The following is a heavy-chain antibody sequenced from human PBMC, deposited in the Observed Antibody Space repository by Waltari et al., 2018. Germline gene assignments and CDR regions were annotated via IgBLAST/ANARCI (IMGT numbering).Heavy chain of an antibody. CDR1: GGSISSGSYY. D-gene: IGHD3-22*01. CDR3: ARVYDSSGYYKLYYFDY. CDR2: IYTSGNT. J-gene: IGHJ4*02. V-gene: IGHV4-61*09. Sequence: QVQLQESGPGLVKPSQTLSLTCTVSGGSISSGSYYWSWIRQPAGKGLEWIGYIYTSGNTNYNPALKSRVTISVDTSKNQFSLKLSSVTAADTAVYYCARVYDSSGYYKLYYFDYWGQGTLVTVSS.